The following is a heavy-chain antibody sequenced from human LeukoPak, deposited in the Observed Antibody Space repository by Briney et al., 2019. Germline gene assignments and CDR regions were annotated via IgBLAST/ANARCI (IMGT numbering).Heavy chain of an antibody. V-gene: IGHV3-7*01. Sequence: GGSLRLSCAASGFTFSNYWMSWVRQAPGKGLEWVANIKPDGSEKYYVDSVKGRFTISRDNAKNSLYLQMNSLRAEDTAVYYCARGGTYYDILTGYPFFDYWGQGTLVTVSS. D-gene: IGHD3-9*01. CDR1: GFTFSNYW. CDR3: ARGGTYYDILTGYPFFDY. CDR2: IKPDGSEK. J-gene: IGHJ4*02.